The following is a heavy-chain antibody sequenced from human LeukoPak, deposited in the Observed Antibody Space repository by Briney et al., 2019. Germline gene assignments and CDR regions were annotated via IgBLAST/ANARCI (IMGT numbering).Heavy chain of an antibody. D-gene: IGHD3-22*01. CDR3: ARDGDYYESSGYYSPIDAFDI. CDR1: GGTFSSYA. J-gene: IGHJ3*02. Sequence: SVKVSCKASGGTFSSYAISWVRQAPGQGLEWMGGIIPIFGTANYAQKFQGRVTITADESTSTAYMELSSLRSEDTAVYYCARDGDYYESSGYYSPIDAFDIWGQGTMVTVSS. V-gene: IGHV1-69*01. CDR2: IIPIFGTA.